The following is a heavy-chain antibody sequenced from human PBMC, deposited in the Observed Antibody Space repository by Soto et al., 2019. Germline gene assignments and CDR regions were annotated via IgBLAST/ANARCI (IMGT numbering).Heavy chain of an antibody. Sequence: PGGSLRLSCAASGFTFSSYVMHWVRQAPGKGLEWVAVISYDGNNRYYGDSVKGRFTISRDNSKNTVYLQMNSLRVEDTAVYYCASTWSGYYYFDSWGQGTLVTVSS. CDR3: ASTWSGYYYFDS. V-gene: IGHV3-30*03. J-gene: IGHJ4*02. CDR1: GFTFSSYV. D-gene: IGHD3-3*01. CDR2: ISYDGNNR.